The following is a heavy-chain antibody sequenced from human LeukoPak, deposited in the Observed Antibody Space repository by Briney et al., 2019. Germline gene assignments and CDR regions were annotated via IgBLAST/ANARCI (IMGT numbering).Heavy chain of an antibody. V-gene: IGHV4-34*01. Sequence: PSETLSLTCAVYGGSFSGYYWSWIRQPPGKGLELIGEINHSGSTNYNPSLKSRVTISVDTSKNQFSLKLSSVTAADTAVYYCARLYCGGDCYDYFDYWGQGTLVTVSS. J-gene: IGHJ4*02. D-gene: IGHD2-21*01. CDR3: ARLYCGGDCYDYFDY. CDR1: GGSFSGYY. CDR2: INHSGST.